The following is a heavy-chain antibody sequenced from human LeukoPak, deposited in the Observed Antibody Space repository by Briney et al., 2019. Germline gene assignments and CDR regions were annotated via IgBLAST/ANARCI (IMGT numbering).Heavy chain of an antibody. CDR1: GGSISSGGYY. CDR2: IYTSGST. CDR3: ARDYYDSSGLNWFDP. D-gene: IGHD3-22*01. Sequence: SQTLSLTCTVSGGSISSGGYYWSWIRQPAGKGLEWIGRIYTSGSTNYNPSLKSRVTISVDTSKNQFSLRLSSVTAADTAVYYCARDYYDSSGLNWFDPWGQGTLVTVSS. V-gene: IGHV4-61*02. J-gene: IGHJ5*02.